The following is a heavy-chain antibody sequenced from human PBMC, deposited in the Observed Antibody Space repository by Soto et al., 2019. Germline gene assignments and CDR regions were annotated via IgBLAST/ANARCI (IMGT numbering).Heavy chain of an antibody. Sequence: GGSLRLSCAASGFTFSSYAMSWVRQAPGKGLEWVSAISGSGGSTYYADSVKGRFTISRDNSKNTLYLQMNSLRAEDTAVYYCAKVLPRDCSGGSCYSRGSFDYWGQGTLVTVSS. CDR3: AKVLPRDCSGGSCYSRGSFDY. V-gene: IGHV3-23*01. CDR1: GFTFSSYA. CDR2: ISGSGGST. J-gene: IGHJ4*02. D-gene: IGHD2-15*01.